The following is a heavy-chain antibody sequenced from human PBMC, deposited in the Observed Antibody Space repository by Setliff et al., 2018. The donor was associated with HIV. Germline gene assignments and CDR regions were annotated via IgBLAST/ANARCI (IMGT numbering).Heavy chain of an antibody. Sequence: SETLSLTCSVSGGSISSYYWSWIRQPPGKGLEWIGYIYYGGNTDYNPSLKSRVSISVDTSQNQFSLKLSSVTAADTAVYYCARQERYCTSADCYRYFNYWGQGTLVTVSS. CDR2: IYYGGNT. CDR3: ARQERYCTSADCYRYFNY. D-gene: IGHD2-2*02. V-gene: IGHV4-59*08. J-gene: IGHJ4*02. CDR1: GGSISSYY.